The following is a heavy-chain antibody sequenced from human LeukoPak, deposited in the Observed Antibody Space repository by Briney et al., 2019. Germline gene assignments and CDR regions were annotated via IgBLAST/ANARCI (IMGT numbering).Heavy chain of an antibody. Sequence: SETLSLTCAVYGGSFSGYYWSWIRQPPGKGLEWIGEINHSGSTNYNPSLKSRVTISVDTSENQFSLKLSSVTAADTAVYYCASRDYDFWSGYYIPARWGQGTLVTVSS. J-gene: IGHJ4*02. CDR1: GGSFSGYY. CDR2: INHSGST. D-gene: IGHD3-3*01. CDR3: ASRDYDFWSGYYIPAR. V-gene: IGHV4-34*01.